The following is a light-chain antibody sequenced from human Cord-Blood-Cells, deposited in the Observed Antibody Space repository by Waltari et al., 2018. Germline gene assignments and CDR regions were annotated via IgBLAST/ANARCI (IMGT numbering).Light chain of an antibody. Sequence: DLQMTQSPSSLSASVGDRVPITCRASQSMSSHLNWYQHKPGKAPKLLIYAASSLQSGVPSRFSGSGSGTDFTLTISSLQPEDFATYYCQQSYSTPFTFGPGTKVDIK. CDR3: QQSYSTPFT. J-gene: IGKJ3*01. V-gene: IGKV1-39*01. CDR1: QSMSSH. CDR2: AAS.